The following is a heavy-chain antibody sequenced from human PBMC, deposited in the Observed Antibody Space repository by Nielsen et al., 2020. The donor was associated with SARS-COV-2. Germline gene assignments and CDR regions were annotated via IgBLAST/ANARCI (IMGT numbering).Heavy chain of an antibody. Sequence: SETLSLTCTVSGGSISSSSYYWGWIRQSPGKGLEWIATIYFSGYTYYNPSLKSRVAISADTSKNQFSLKLSSVTAADTAVYYCARRSSSWLDFWGQGTLVTVSS. CDR3: ARRSSSWLDF. CDR2: IYFSGYT. V-gene: IGHV4-39*01. D-gene: IGHD6-13*01. CDR1: GGSISSSSYY. J-gene: IGHJ4*02.